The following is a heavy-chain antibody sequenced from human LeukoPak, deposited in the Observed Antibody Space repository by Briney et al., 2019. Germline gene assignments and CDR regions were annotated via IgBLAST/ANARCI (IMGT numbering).Heavy chain of an antibody. CDR2: INHSGST. Sequence: SETLSLTCAVYGGSFSGYYWSWIRQPPGKGLEWIGEINHSGSTNYNPSLKSRDTISVDTSKNQFSLKLSSVTAADTAVYYCARRVGATDGYYWGQGTLVTVSS. V-gene: IGHV4-34*01. CDR3: ARRVGATDGYY. J-gene: IGHJ4*02. CDR1: GGSFSGYY. D-gene: IGHD1-26*01.